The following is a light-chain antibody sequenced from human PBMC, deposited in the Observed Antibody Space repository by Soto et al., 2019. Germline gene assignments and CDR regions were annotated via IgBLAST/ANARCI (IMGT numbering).Light chain of an antibody. CDR3: QQYSTYPWT. CDR1: QTISTL. J-gene: IGKJ1*01. CDR2: KAS. V-gene: IGKV1-5*03. Sequence: DIQMTQSPSTLSASVGDRVTITCRASQTISTLLAWYQQRPGKAPNLLIYKASSLESGVPSRFSGSGSGTEFTLTIRSLQPDDFATYFCQQYSTYPWTFGQGTKVEVK.